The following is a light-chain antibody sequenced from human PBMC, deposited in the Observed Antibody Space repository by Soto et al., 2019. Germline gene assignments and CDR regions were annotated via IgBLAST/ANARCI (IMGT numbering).Light chain of an antibody. CDR2: DAS. Sequence: DIQMTQSPSTLSASVGDRVTITCRASQSISSWLAWYQQKPGKAPKLLIYDASSLESGVPSRFSGSGSGTEFTLTISSLQPDDFATYYYQQNNSYITFGQGTRLEI. CDR1: QSISSW. CDR3: QQNNSYIT. J-gene: IGKJ5*01. V-gene: IGKV1-5*01.